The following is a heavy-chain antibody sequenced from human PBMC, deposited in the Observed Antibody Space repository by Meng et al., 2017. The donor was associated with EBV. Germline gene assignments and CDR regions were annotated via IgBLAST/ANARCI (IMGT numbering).Heavy chain of an antibody. V-gene: IGHV4-61*01. J-gene: IGHJ5*02. D-gene: IGHD4-11*01. CDR3: ARGDYTNYPRWFDP. CDR2: IYYTGST. CDR1: GGSVNNESYY. Sequence: QVQLQESGPGLVKPSETLSLTCTVSGGSVNNESYYWGWIRQPPGKGLEYIGYIYYTGSTNYNSSLKSRVTISLDKSKNQFSLKLTSLTAADTAIYYCARGDYTNYPRWFDPWGPGTLVTV.